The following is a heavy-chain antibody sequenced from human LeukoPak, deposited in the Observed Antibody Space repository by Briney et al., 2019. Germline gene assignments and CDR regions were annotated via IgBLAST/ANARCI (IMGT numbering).Heavy chain of an antibody. CDR1: GGTFSSYA. J-gene: IGHJ6*02. CDR3: ARVDKYYYYYGMDV. CDR2: ISAYNGNT. V-gene: IGHV1-18*01. D-gene: IGHD3/OR15-3a*01. Sequence: ASVKVSCKASGGTFSSYAISWVRQAPGQGLEWMGWISAYNGNTNYAQKLQGRVTMTTDTSTSTAYMELRSLRSDDTAVYYCARVDKYYYYYGMDVWGQGTTVTVSS.